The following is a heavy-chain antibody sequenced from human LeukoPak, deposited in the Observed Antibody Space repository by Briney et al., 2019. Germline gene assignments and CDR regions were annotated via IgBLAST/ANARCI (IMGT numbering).Heavy chain of an antibody. CDR1: GFTFSSYE. CDR3: AKGIRGYSYAYDY. Sequence: PGGSLRLSCAASGFTFSSYEMNWVRQAPGKGLEWVSGISWNSGSIVYADSVEGRFTISRDNAKNSLYLQMNSLRAEDMALYYCAKGIRGYSYAYDYWGQGTLVTVSS. D-gene: IGHD5-18*01. V-gene: IGHV3-9*03. J-gene: IGHJ4*02. CDR2: ISWNSGSI.